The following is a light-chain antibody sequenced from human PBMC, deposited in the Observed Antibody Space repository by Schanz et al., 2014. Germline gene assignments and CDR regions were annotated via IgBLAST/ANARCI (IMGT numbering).Light chain of an antibody. CDR3: AAWDDSLSAPVV. Sequence: QSALTQPRSVSGSPGQSVTISCAGTSSDVGGHNYVSWYQQHPGKAPKLIIYDVSVRPSGVPDRFSGSKSVNTASLAISGLRSEDEADYYCAAWDDSLSAPVVFGGGTKLTVL. CDR2: DVS. J-gene: IGLJ2*01. V-gene: IGLV2-11*01. CDR1: SSDVGGHNY.